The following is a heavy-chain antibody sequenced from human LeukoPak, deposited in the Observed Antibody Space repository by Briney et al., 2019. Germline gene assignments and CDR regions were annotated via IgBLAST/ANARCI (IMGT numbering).Heavy chain of an antibody. D-gene: IGHD3-22*01. CDR3: AKESYDSSGYTYYYYMDV. Sequence: GGSLRLSCAASGFTFSSYAMSWVRQAPGKGLEWVSAISGSGGSTYYADSVKGRFTISRDNSKNTLYPQMNSLRAEDTAVYYCAKESYDSSGYTYYYYMDVWGKGTTVTVSS. V-gene: IGHV3-23*01. CDR2: ISGSGGST. J-gene: IGHJ6*03. CDR1: GFTFSSYA.